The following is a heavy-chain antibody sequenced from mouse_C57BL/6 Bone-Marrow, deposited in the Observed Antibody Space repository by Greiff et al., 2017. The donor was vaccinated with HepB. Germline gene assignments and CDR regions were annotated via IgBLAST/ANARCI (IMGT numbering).Heavy chain of an antibody. D-gene: IGHD1-1*01. J-gene: IGHJ2*01. CDR3: ALYGDDFYYFDY. V-gene: IGHV1-61*01. CDR1: GYTFTSYW. CDR2: IYPSDSET. Sequence: VQLQQPGAELVRPGSSVKLSCKASGYTFTSYWMDWVKQRPGQGLEWIGNIYPSDSETPYNQKFKDKATLTVDKSSSTAYMQLSSLTSEDSAVYYCALYGDDFYYFDYWGQGTTLTVSS.